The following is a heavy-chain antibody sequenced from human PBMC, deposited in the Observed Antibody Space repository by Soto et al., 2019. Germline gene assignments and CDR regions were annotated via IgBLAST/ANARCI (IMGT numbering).Heavy chain of an antibody. D-gene: IGHD6-19*01. CDR2: IYYSGST. J-gene: IGHJ5*02. Sequence: PSETLSLTCTVSGGSISSYYWSWIRQPPGKGLEWIGYIYYSGSTNYNPSLKSRVTMTRDTSISTAYMELSRLRSDDTAVYYCARGAGYSSGWSRSSNWFDPWGQGTLVTVSS. V-gene: IGHV4-59*01. CDR3: ARGAGYSSGWSRSSNWFDP. CDR1: GGSISSYY.